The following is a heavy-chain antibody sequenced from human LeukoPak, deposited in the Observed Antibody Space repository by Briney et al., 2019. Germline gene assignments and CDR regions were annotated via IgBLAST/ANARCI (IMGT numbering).Heavy chain of an antibody. Sequence: GGSLRLSCAASGFTFSSYWMSWVRQAPGKGLEWVANIKQDGSEKYYVDSVKGRFTISRDNAKNSLYLQMNSLRAEDTAVYYRARSLIVVVITQSFDYWGQGTLVTVSS. V-gene: IGHV3-7*01. CDR3: ARSLIVVVITQSFDY. CDR1: GFTFSSYW. CDR2: IKQDGSEK. J-gene: IGHJ4*02. D-gene: IGHD3-22*01.